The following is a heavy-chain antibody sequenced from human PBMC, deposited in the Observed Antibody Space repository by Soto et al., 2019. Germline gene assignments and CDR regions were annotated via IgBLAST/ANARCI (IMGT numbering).Heavy chain of an antibody. V-gene: IGHV3-66*01. CDR2: IYSGGTT. D-gene: IGHD6-19*01. Sequence: GGSLRLSCAASGFSVSESYMSWVRQAPGKGLEWVSVIYSGGTTYYADSVKGRFTISRDNSKNTLYLQMNSLRAEDTAVYYCARGAVAGDFDYWGQGTLVTVSS. CDR1: GFSVSESY. CDR3: ARGAVAGDFDY. J-gene: IGHJ4*02.